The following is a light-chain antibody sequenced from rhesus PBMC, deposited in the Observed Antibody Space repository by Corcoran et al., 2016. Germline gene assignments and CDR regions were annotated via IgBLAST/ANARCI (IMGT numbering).Light chain of an antibody. V-gene: IGKV1S12*01. CDR2: AAS. CDR3: PHYYDNPLT. CDR1: QNIYSN. J-gene: IGKJ4*01. Sequence: DIQMTQSPSALSASVGDRVTISCRASQNIYSNLAWYQQKPGKAPKLLIYAASSLQTGIPSRVSGSGSGTDFTLTISSLQPEDSAAYYCPHYYDNPLTFGGGTKVEL.